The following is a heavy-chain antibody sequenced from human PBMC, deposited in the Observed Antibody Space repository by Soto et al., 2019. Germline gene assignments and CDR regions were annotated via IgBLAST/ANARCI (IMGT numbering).Heavy chain of an antibody. V-gene: IGHV1-18*01. D-gene: IGHD1-1*01. J-gene: IGHJ4*02. CDR3: SRGRYGDY. CDR1: GYTFTSYG. Sequence: QVHLVQSGAEVKKPWASVKVSCKASGYTFTSYGITWVRQAPGQGLEWMGWISAHNGNTDNAQTLQGSLIVTRDTATRKDYMELRSLRSDDTAVYYCSRGRYGDYWGQGALVTVSS. CDR2: ISAHNGNT.